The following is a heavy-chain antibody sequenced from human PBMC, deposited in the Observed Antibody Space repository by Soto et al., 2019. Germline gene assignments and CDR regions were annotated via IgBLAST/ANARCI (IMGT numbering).Heavy chain of an antibody. Sequence: ASVKVSCKASGYTFFTYDISWVRQAPGQGLEGMGWISTYSGDTKYAQKFQGRVTMTTDTSTTTAYLELRSLRSDDTAVYYCARHCGPTTSENWFDPWGQGTLVTVSS. J-gene: IGHJ5*02. V-gene: IGHV1-18*04. CDR3: ARHCGPTTSENWFDP. CDR1: GYTFFTYD. CDR2: ISTYSGDT. D-gene: IGHD5-12*01.